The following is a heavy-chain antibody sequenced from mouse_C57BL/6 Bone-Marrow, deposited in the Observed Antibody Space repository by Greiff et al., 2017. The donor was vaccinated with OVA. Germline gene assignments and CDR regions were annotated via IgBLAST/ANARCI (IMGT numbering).Heavy chain of an antibody. CDR2: ISSGSSTI. V-gene: IGHV5-17*03. CDR1: GFTFSDYG. J-gene: IGHJ4*01. Sequence: DVMLVESGGGLVKPGGSLKLSCAASGFTFSDYGMHWVRQAPEKGLEWVAYISSGSSTIYYADTVKGRFTISRDNAKNTLFLQMSRLKSEDTAMYYCASPRGDYWGQGTSVTVSS. CDR3: ASPRGDY.